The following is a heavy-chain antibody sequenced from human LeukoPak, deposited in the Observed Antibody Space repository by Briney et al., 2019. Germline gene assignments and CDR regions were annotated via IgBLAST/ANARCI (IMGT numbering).Heavy chain of an antibody. CDR3: ARGGIVGAQTLGFFDY. D-gene: IGHD1-26*01. V-gene: IGHV1-69*13. CDR1: GGTFSSYA. Sequence: ASVKVSCKASGGTFSSYAISWVRQAPGQGLEWMGGIIPIFGTANYAQKFQGRVTITADESTSTAYMELSSLRSEDTAVYYCARGGIVGAQTLGFFDYWGQGTLATVSS. CDR2: IIPIFGTA. J-gene: IGHJ4*02.